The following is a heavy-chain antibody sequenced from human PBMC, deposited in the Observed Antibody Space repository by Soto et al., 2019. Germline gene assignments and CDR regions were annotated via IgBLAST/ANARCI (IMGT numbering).Heavy chain of an antibody. Sequence: SVKVSCKASGGTFSSYAISWVRQAPGQGLEWMGGIIPIFGTANYAQKFQGRVTITADESTSTAYMELSSLRSEDTAVYYCAREGVTMVRGVIFYYYGMDVWGQGTTVTV. CDR2: IIPIFGTA. D-gene: IGHD3-10*01. CDR1: GGTFSSYA. J-gene: IGHJ6*02. CDR3: AREGVTMVRGVIFYYYGMDV. V-gene: IGHV1-69*13.